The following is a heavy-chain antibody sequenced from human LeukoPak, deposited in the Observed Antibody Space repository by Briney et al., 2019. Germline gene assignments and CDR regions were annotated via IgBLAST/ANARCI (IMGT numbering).Heavy chain of an antibody. D-gene: IGHD2-21*02. J-gene: IGHJ4*02. Sequence: GGSLRLSCAASGFTFSGSAMHWVRQASGKGLEWVGRIRSKANSYATAYAASVKGRFTISRDDSKNTAYLQMNSRKTEDTAVYYCTSALVVTAIWGQGTLVTVSS. CDR1: GFTFSGSA. CDR3: TSALVVTAI. V-gene: IGHV3-73*01. CDR2: IRSKANSYAT.